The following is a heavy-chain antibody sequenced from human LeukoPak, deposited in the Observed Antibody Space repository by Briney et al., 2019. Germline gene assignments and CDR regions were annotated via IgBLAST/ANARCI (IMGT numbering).Heavy chain of an antibody. Sequence: SETLSLTCTVSGASISSGGYYWSWIRQHPGKGLEWIGYIYYSGSTYYNPSLKSRVTISVDTSKNQFSLKLSSVTAADTAVYYCARARVDYYDSSGYYFDYWGQGTLVTVSS. J-gene: IGHJ4*02. D-gene: IGHD3-22*01. CDR2: IYYSGST. CDR3: ARARVDYYDSSGYYFDY. V-gene: IGHV4-31*03. CDR1: GASISSGGYY.